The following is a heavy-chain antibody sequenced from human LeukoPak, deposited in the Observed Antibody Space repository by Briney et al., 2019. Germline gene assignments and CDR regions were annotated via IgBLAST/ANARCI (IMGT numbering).Heavy chain of an antibody. D-gene: IGHD3-22*01. J-gene: IGHJ4*02. CDR2: ISGSGGST. CDR3: TRHRSRGDSSGYYYLN. Sequence: GGSLRLSCAASGFTFSSYAMSWVRQAPGKGLEWVSAISGSGGSTYYADSVKGRFTISRDNSKNTLYLQMNSLKTEDTAVYYCTRHRSRGDSSGYYYLNWGQGTLVTVSS. CDR1: GFTFSSYA. V-gene: IGHV3-23*01.